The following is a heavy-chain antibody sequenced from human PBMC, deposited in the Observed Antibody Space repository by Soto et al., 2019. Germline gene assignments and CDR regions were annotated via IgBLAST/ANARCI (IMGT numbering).Heavy chain of an antibody. J-gene: IGHJ6*02. D-gene: IGHD1-1*01. V-gene: IGHV4-59*08. CDR3: VRQGIGNLHGLADV. CDR2: VYSTGGT. Sequence: QVQLQQSGPGLVKPSETLSLTCSVSSGPSSSHNWGWIRQPPGRGLEWIGYVYSTGGTSYNPSLTSRVTISADPSTNHISLTLTSVTAADTAVYYCVRQGIGNLHGLADVWGQGTTVRVSS. CDR1: SGPSSSHN.